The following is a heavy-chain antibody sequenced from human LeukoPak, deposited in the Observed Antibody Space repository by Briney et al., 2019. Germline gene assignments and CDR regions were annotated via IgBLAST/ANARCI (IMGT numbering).Heavy chain of an antibody. D-gene: IGHD3-10*01. CDR3: ARVSYHYYSGNYGWYFDY. Sequence: PSETLSLTCTVSGGSISGQYWSLIRQPPGKGLEWIGYIHYTGITKYNPSLKSRVTISVDTSKNQFSLRLTSVTAADTAVYYCARVSYHYYSGNYGWYFDYWGQGTLVTVSS. CDR1: GGSISGQY. V-gene: IGHV4-59*11. CDR2: IHYTGIT. J-gene: IGHJ4*02.